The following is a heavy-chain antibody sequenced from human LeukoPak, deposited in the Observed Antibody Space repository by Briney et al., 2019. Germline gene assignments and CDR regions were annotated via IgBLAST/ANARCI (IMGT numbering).Heavy chain of an antibody. CDR1: GYTFTSYD. J-gene: IGHJ6*03. CDR2: IIPIFGTA. D-gene: IGHD2-15*01. V-gene: IGHV1-69*05. Sequence: ASVKVSCKASGYTFTSYDINWVRQATGQGLEWMGGIIPIFGTANYAQKFQGRVTITTDESTSTAYMELSSLRSEDTAVYYCASGYCSGGSCGLYYYYYYMDVWGKGTTVTVSS. CDR3: ASGYCSGGSCGLYYYYYYMDV.